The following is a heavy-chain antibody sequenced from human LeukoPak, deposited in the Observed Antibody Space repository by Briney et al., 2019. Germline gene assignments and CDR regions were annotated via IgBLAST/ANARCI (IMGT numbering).Heavy chain of an antibody. CDR2: IYHSGYT. D-gene: IGHD3-10*01. V-gene: IGHV4-39*01. CDR3: ARSFMFRGVTVDY. CDR1: GGSINSSSYY. J-gene: IGHJ4*02. Sequence: SETLSLTCTVSGGSINSSSYYWGWIRQPPGEALEWIGSIYHSGYTYYNPSLKSRVTISVDTSKSQFSLKLSSVTAADTAVYYCARSFMFRGVTVDYWGQGTLVTVSS.